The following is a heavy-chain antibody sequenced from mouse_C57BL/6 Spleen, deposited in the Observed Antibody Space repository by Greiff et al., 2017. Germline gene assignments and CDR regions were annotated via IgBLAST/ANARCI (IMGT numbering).Heavy chain of an antibody. CDR1: GFTFSSYA. Sequence: EVMLVESGGGLVKPGGSLKLSCAASGFTFSSYAMSWVRQTPEKRLEWVATISDGGSYTYYPDNVKGRFTISRDNAKNNLYLQMSHLKSEDTAMYYCARGGDYGGYFDVWGTGTTVTVAS. D-gene: IGHD2-4*01. CDR2: ISDGGSYT. J-gene: IGHJ1*03. CDR3: ARGGDYGGYFDV. V-gene: IGHV5-4*03.